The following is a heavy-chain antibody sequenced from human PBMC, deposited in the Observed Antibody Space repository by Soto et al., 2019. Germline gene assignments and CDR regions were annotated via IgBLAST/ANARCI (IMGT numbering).Heavy chain of an antibody. J-gene: IGHJ4*02. Sequence: QVQLQESGPGLVKPSQTLSLTCTVSGGSISSGDYYWSWIRQPPGKGLEWIGYIYYSGSTYYNPSLKSRVTISVDTSKSQFSLKLSSVTAADTAVYYCARGGSYYYDSSGYWKGDFDYWGQGTLVTVSS. D-gene: IGHD3-22*01. CDR1: GGSISSGDYY. CDR3: ARGGSYYYDSSGYWKGDFDY. CDR2: IYYSGST. V-gene: IGHV4-30-4*01.